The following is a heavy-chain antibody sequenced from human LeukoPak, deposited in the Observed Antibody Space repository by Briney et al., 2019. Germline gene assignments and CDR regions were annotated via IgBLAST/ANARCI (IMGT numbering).Heavy chain of an antibody. D-gene: IGHD3-10*02. J-gene: IGHJ4*02. CDR3: ATCPGRLEDTCHDY. Sequence: SETQSLTCTVSGGSISSSSYYWGWIRQPPGKGLEWIGSIYYSGSTYYNPSLKSRVTISVDTSKNQFSLKLSSVTAADTAVYYCATCPGRLEDTCHDYWGQGTLVTVSS. CDR1: GGSISSSSYY. CDR2: IYYSGST. V-gene: IGHV4-39*07.